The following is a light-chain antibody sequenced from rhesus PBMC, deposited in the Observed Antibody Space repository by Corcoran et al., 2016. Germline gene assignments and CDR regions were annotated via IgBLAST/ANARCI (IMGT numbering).Light chain of an antibody. J-gene: IGLJ1*01. V-gene: IGLV3S11*01. CDR2: GNT. CDR1: SLKTYY. Sequence: SSGLTQEPALSVALGHTVRMTCQGDSLKTYYAAWYQQKPGQVPVLVIYGNTNRPSGIPGRFSGSWSGDTGSLTITGAQVEDEADYYCGSWYNSGNHYIFGAGTRLTVL. CDR3: GSWYNSGNHYI.